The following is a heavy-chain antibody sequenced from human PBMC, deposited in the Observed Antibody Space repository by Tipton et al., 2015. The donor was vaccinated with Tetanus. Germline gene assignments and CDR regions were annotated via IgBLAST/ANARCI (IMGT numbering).Heavy chain of an antibody. D-gene: IGHD2-8*01. CDR3: ARAHCTDGVCNFDF. CDR2: IYPGDSDT. J-gene: IGHJ4*02. CDR1: GYIFNNYW. V-gene: IGHV5-51*01. Sequence: QLVQSGGEVKKPGESLKISCKGSGYIFNNYWIGWARQKPGKGLEWMGIIYPGDSDTRYSPSFQGQVTISVDKSINTAYLQWSGLKASDTSMFYCARAHCTDGVCNFDFWGQGALVTVAS.